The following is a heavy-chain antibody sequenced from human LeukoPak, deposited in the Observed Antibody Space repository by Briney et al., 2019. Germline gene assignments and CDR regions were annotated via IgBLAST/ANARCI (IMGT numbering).Heavy chain of an antibody. CDR2: ISAYNGNT. D-gene: IGHD2-8*01. J-gene: IGHJ5*02. CDR3: ASSNGGLFDP. V-gene: IGHV1-18*04. CDR1: GYTFASYG. Sequence: ASVKVSCRASGYTFASYGISWVRQAPGQGLEWMGWISAYNGNTNYAQKLQGRVTMTTDTSTSTAYMELRSLRSDDTAVYYCASSNGGLFDPWGQGTLVTVSS.